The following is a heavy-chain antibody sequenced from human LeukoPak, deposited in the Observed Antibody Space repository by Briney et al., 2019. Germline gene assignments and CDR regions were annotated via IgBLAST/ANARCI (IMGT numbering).Heavy chain of an antibody. V-gene: IGHV4-30-2*01. D-gene: IGHD4-17*01. Sequence: SQTLSLTCAVSGGSISSGGYSWSWIRQPPGKGLEWIGYIYHSGSTYYNPSLKSRVTISVDRSKNQFSLKLSSVTAADTAVYYCARDSAPDYGDYVRDAFDIWGQGTMVTVSS. CDR2: IYHSGST. CDR1: GGSISSGGYS. J-gene: IGHJ3*02. CDR3: ARDSAPDYGDYVRDAFDI.